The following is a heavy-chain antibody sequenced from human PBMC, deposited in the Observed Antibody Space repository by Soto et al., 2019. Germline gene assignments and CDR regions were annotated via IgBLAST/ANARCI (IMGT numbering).Heavy chain of an antibody. CDR2: IIPILNIA. Sequence: QVQLVQSGAEVKKPGSSVKVSCKASGGTFSSYTISWVRQAPGQGLEWMGRIIPILNIANYAQKFHGRVTITADKATSTAYMELSSLRSEDTAVYFCARGYSSGWNVDYWGQGTLVTVSS. V-gene: IGHV1-69*02. J-gene: IGHJ4*02. CDR3: ARGYSSGWNVDY. D-gene: IGHD6-19*01. CDR1: GGTFSSYT.